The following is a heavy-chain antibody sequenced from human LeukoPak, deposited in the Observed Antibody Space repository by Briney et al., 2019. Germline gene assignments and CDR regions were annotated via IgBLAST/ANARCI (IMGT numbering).Heavy chain of an antibody. Sequence: ASVKVSCKASGYTFTSYYMHWVRQAPGQWLEWMGIINPSGGSTSYAQKFHGRVTMTRDTSTSTVYMELSSLRSEDTAVYYCARDRNLRAVRGRDWFDPWGQGTLVTVSS. J-gene: IGHJ5*02. V-gene: IGHV1-46*01. CDR2: INPSGGST. CDR3: ARDRNLRAVRGRDWFDP. D-gene: IGHD3-10*01. CDR1: GYTFTSYY.